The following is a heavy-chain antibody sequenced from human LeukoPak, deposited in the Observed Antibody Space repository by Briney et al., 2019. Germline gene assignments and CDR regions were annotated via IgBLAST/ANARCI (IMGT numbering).Heavy chain of an antibody. CDR2: ISVASNT. CDR1: GHAFSSYA. Sequence: GGSLRLSCAASGHAFSSYAMSWVRQAPGKGLEWVSTISVASNTFYADSVKGRFTISRDNSRNTVYLQMTSLRADDTAVYYCADYGVSGVRNNFYWGQGTLVTVSS. V-gene: IGHV3-23*01. D-gene: IGHD3-3*01. CDR3: ADYGVSGVRNNFY. J-gene: IGHJ4*02.